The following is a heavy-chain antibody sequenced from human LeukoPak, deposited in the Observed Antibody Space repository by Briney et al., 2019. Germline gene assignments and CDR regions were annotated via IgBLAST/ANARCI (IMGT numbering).Heavy chain of an antibody. CDR1: GYTFTGYY. Sequence: GASVKVSCKASGYTFTGYYMHWVRQAPGQGLEWMGWINPNSGGTNYAQKFQGRVTMTRDTSISTAYMELSRLRSDDTAVYYCARVLVRPVVTAAFDIWGQGTMVTVSS. J-gene: IGHJ3*02. D-gene: IGHD2-21*02. CDR2: INPNSGGT. CDR3: ARVLVRPVVTAAFDI. V-gene: IGHV1-2*02.